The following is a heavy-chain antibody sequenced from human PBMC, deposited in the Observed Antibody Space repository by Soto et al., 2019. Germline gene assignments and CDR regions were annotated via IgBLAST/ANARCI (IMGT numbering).Heavy chain of an antibody. CDR3: AGGATYAWEDYGDYRQVNYYYIDV. CDR2: INHGGST. Sequence: SETLSLTCAVYGGSFSDYYWSWIRQPPGKGLEWIGEINHGGSTNYNPSLKSRVTISIDTSKKQFSLKLSSVTAADTAVYYCAGGATYAWEDYGDYRQVNYYYIDVWGKGTTVTVSS. V-gene: IGHV4-34*01. D-gene: IGHD4-17*01. CDR1: GGSFSDYY. J-gene: IGHJ6*03.